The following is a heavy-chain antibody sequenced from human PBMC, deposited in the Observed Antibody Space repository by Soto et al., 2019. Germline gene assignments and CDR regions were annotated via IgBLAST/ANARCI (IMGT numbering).Heavy chain of an antibody. CDR2: INHSGST. CDR1: GGSFSGYY. Sequence: TSETLSLTCAVYGGSFSGYYWSWIRQPPGKGLEWIGEINHSGSTNYNPSLKSRVTISVDTSKNQFSLKLSSVTAADTAVYYCARGLMITFGGVIARGYFDYWGQGTLVTVSS. CDR3: ARGLMITFGGVIARGYFDY. J-gene: IGHJ4*02. D-gene: IGHD3-16*02. V-gene: IGHV4-34*01.